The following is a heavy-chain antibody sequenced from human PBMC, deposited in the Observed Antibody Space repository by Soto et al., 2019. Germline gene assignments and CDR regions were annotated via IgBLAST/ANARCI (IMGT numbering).Heavy chain of an antibody. J-gene: IGHJ6*02. CDR1: GYTFTGYY. D-gene: IGHD6-13*01. CDR2: INPNSGGT. Sequence: ASVKVSCKASGYTFTGYYMHWVRQAPGQGLEWMGWINPNSGGTNYAQKFQGRVTITADKSTSTVYMELSSLRSEDTAVYYCARGRIGQQLGTYYYGMDVWGQGTTVTVSS. CDR3: ARGRIGQQLGTYYYGMDV. V-gene: IGHV1-2*02.